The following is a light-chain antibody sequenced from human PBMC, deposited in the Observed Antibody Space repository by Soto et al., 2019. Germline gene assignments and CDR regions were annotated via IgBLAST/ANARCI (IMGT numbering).Light chain of an antibody. CDR3: QKYDDAPLS. Sequence: DIQVTQSPSSLSASEGDTVTIHCRASRGIGNYLAWYQQKPGKVPNLLIYAASALQSGVSSRFSGSGSGTAFTLTISSLQPGDVATYYCQKYDDAPLSLAGGTKVDI. CDR2: AAS. V-gene: IGKV1-27*01. J-gene: IGKJ4*01. CDR1: RGIGNY.